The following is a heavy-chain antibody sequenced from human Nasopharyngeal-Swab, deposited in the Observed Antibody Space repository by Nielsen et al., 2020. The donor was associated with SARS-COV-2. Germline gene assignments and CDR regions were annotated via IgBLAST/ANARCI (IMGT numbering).Heavy chain of an antibody. CDR2: INHSGST. V-gene: IGHV4-34*01. CDR1: GGSFSGYY. J-gene: IGHJ5*02. Sequence: SETLSLTCAVYGGSFSGYYWSWIRQPPGKGLEWIGEINHSGSTNYNPSLKSRVTISVDMSKNQFSLKLSSVTAADTAVYYCARHPWQLWFPGWFDPWGQGTLVTVSS. CDR3: ARHPWQLWFPGWFDP. D-gene: IGHD5-18*01.